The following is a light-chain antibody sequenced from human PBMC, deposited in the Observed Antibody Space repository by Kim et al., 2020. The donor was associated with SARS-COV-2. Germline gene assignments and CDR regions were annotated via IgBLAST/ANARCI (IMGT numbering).Light chain of an antibody. CDR1: QGVSTY. Sequence: PGERAPLSCRASQGVSTYLAWYQQKPGQAPRLLIYDASSRATGIPTRFSGSGSGTDFTLTISSLEPEDFAVYYCQQRSNWPPRFTFGPGTKVDIK. CDR2: DAS. J-gene: IGKJ3*01. V-gene: IGKV3-11*01. CDR3: QQRSNWPPRFT.